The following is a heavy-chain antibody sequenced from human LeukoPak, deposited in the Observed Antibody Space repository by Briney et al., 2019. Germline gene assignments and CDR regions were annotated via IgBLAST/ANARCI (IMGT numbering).Heavy chain of an antibody. D-gene: IGHD3-10*01. V-gene: IGHV3-21*01. Sequence: GSLRLSCAASGFTFSSYSMNWVRQAPGKGLEWVSSISSSSSYIYYADSVKGRFTISRDNAKNSLYLQMNSLRAEDTAVYYCAREKWFGEPVDYWGQGTLVTVSS. CDR2: ISSSSSYI. CDR3: AREKWFGEPVDY. J-gene: IGHJ4*02. CDR1: GFTFSSYS.